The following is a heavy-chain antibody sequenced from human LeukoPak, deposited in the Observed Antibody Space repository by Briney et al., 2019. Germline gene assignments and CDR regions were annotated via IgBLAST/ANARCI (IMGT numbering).Heavy chain of an antibody. CDR3: ARVYIVVVPAGFDP. D-gene: IGHD2-2*01. Sequence: SQTLSLTCAISGDSVSSNSAAWNWIRQSPSRGLEWLGRTYYRSKWNNDYAVSVKSRITINPDTSKNQFSLQLSSVTAADTAVYYCARVYIVVVPAGFDPWGQGTLVTVSS. CDR1: GDSVSSNSAA. V-gene: IGHV6-1*01. CDR2: TYYRSKWNN. J-gene: IGHJ5*02.